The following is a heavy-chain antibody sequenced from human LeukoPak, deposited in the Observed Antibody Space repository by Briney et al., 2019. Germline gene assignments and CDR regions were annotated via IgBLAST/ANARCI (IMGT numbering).Heavy chain of an antibody. V-gene: IGHV3-9*01. CDR3: AKDVSLYGDYVFDY. Sequence: PGRSLRLSCAASGFTFDDYAMHWVRQAPGKGPEWVSGISWNSGSIGYADSVKGRFTISRDNAKNSLYLQTNSLRAEDTALYYCAKDVSLYGDYVFDYWGQGTLVTVSS. D-gene: IGHD4-17*01. J-gene: IGHJ4*02. CDR1: GFTFDDYA. CDR2: ISWNSGSI.